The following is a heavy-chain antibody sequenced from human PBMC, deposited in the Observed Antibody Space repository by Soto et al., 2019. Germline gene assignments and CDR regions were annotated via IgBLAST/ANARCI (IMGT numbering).Heavy chain of an antibody. J-gene: IGHJ6*02. CDR3: ARDGFVVRGVIIYGMDV. CDR2: INAGNGNT. CDR1: GYTFTSYA. V-gene: IGHV1-3*01. Sequence: QVQLVQSGAEVKKPGASVKVSCKASGYTFTSYAMHWVRQAPGQRLEWMGWINAGNGNTKYSQKFQGRVTITRDTSASTAYMELSSLRSEDTAVYYCARDGFVVRGVIIYGMDVWGQGTTVTVSS. D-gene: IGHD3-10*02.